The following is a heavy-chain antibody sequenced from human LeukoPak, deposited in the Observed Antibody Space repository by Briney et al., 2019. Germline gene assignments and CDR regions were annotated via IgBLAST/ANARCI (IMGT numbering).Heavy chain of an antibody. J-gene: IGHJ3*02. Sequence: LELLGYIYYSRSPNYTPSLKLPLTISVDTSKNQFSLKLSSVTAADTAVYYCAKIYREAFDIWGQGTMVTVSS. V-gene: IGHV4-59*08. CDR3: AKIYREAFDI. CDR2: IYYSRSP.